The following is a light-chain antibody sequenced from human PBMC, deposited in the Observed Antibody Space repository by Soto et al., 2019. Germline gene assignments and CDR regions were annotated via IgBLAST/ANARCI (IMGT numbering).Light chain of an antibody. J-gene: IGLJ1*01. CDR3: DSYTSGSSYV. Sequence: QCALTQPASVSGSPGQSITISCTGTSSDVGGYNYVSWYQQHPGKAPKLMIYDVSYRPSGVSDRFSGSKSGNTASLTISGLQSEDEADYYCDSYTSGSSYVLGTGTKLTVL. V-gene: IGLV2-14*01. CDR2: DVS. CDR1: SSDVGGYNY.